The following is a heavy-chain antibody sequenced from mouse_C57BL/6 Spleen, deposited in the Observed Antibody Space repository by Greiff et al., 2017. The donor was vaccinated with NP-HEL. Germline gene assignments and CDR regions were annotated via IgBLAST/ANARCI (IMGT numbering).Heavy chain of an antibody. Sequence: VQLQQSGAELVRPGASVKLSCTASGFNIKDDYMHWVKQRPEQGLEWIGWIDPENGDTEYASKFQGKATITADTSSNTAYLQLSSLTSEDTAVYYCTTHYGNSVFAYWGQGTLVTVSA. J-gene: IGHJ3*01. CDR1: GFNIKDDY. CDR2: IDPENGDT. CDR3: TTHYGNSVFAY. D-gene: IGHD2-1*01. V-gene: IGHV14-4*01.